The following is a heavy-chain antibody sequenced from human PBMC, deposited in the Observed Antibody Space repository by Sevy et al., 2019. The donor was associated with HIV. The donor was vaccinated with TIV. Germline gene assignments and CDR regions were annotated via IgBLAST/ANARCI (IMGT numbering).Heavy chain of an antibody. CDR3: ARGPPDGSDSYFGY. V-gene: IGHV3-21*06. J-gene: IGHJ4*02. CDR2: VSGSSNYI. Sequence: GGSLRLSCAASGFTFIRYNMNWVRQAPGKGLEWVSSVSGSSNYIYYAESLKGRFIISRDNAKDTLYLQMNSLRADDTAVYYCARGPPDGSDSYFGYWSQGTLVTV. D-gene: IGHD1-26*01. CDR1: GFTFIRYN.